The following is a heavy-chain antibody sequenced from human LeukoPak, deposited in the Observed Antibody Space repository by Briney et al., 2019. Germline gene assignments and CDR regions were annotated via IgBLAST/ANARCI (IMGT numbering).Heavy chain of an antibody. CDR1: GGSFSGYY. Sequence: PSETLSLTCAVYGGSFSGYYWSWIRQPPGKGVEWIGEINHSGSTNYNPSLKSRVTISVDTSKNQFSLKLSSVTAADTAVYYCATLSPANGLDGMDVWGQGTTVTVSS. V-gene: IGHV4-34*01. D-gene: IGHD2-8*01. J-gene: IGHJ6*02. CDR2: INHSGST. CDR3: ATLSPANGLDGMDV.